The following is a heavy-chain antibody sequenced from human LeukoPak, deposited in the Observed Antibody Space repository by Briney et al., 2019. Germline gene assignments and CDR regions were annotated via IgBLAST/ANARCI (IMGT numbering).Heavy chain of an antibody. CDR3: ARSIQLGPWGVFDI. D-gene: IGHD1-1*01. Sequence: PGGSLRLPCAASGFTVSHNYIAWARQAPGKGLGWVSDFYPGGSTYYADSVKGRFTFSRDHSKNPLYLQMTSLRAEDTAVYYGARSIQLGPWGVFDIWGQGTMVTVSS. V-gene: IGHV3-53*01. J-gene: IGHJ3*02. CDR2: FYPGGST. CDR1: GFTVSHNY.